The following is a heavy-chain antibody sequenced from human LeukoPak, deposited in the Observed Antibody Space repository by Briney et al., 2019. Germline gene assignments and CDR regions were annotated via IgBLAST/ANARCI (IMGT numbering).Heavy chain of an antibody. D-gene: IGHD3-10*01. Sequence: SETLSLTCIVSGDSISSYYWSWIRQPPGKGLEWIGYTSHSGSTNSNPSLKSRVTISVDTSKNQFSLTLSSVTAADTAMYYCARAGKNSRSYEYWGQGTLVTVSS. J-gene: IGHJ4*02. CDR1: GDSISSYY. CDR3: ARAGKNSRSYEY. V-gene: IGHV4-59*01. CDR2: TSHSGST.